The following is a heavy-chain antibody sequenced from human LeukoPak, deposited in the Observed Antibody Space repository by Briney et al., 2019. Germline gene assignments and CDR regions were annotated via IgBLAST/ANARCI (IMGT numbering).Heavy chain of an antibody. Sequence: SETLSLTCTVSGGSISSSSYYWGWIRQPPGKGLEWIGSIYYSGSTYYNPSLKSRVTISVDTSKNQFSLKLSSVTAADTAVYYCASGPSRGYYYYYYGMDVWGQGTTVTVSS. V-gene: IGHV4-39*01. D-gene: IGHD7-27*01. CDR3: ASGPSRGYYYYYYGMDV. CDR1: GGSISSSSYY. CDR2: IYYSGST. J-gene: IGHJ6*02.